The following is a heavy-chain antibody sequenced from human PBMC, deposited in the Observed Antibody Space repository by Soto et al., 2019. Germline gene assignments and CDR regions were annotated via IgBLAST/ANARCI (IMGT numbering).Heavy chain of an antibody. V-gene: IGHV4-59*01. CDR1: GGSISSYY. CDR2: IYYSGST. D-gene: IGHD3-10*01. CDR3: ARDPNYGSGSYYRRGWFDP. Sequence: SETLSLTCTVSGGSISSYYWSWIRQPPGKGLEWIGYIYYSGSTNYNPSLKSRVTISVDTSKNQFSLKLSSVTAADTAVYYCARDPNYGSGSYYRRGWFDPWGQGTLVTGSS. J-gene: IGHJ5*02.